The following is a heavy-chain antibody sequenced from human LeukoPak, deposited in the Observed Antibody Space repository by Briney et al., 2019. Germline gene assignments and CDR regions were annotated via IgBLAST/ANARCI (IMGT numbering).Heavy chain of an antibody. CDR2: ISYDGSNK. CDR3: AREPMYAALDY. D-gene: IGHD2-15*01. J-gene: IGHJ4*01. Sequence: GGSLRLSCAASGFTFSSYAMHWVRQAPGKGLEWVAVISYDGSNKYYADSVKGRFTISRDNSKNTLYLQMNSLRPEDTAVYYCAREPMYAALDYWGHGTLVTVSS. V-gene: IGHV3-30*04. CDR1: GFTFSSYA.